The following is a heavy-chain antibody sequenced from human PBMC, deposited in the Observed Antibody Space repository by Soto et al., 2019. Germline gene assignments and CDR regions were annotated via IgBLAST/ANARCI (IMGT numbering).Heavy chain of an antibody. CDR1: GYTFTSYG. CDR3: ARVYYSGSGNLNPFDY. Sequence: ASVKVSCKASGYTFTSYGISWVRQAPGQGLEWMGWISAYNGNTNYAQKLQGRVTMTTDTSTSTAYMELRSLRSDDTAVYYCARVYYSGSGNLNPFDYWGQGTLVTVSS. J-gene: IGHJ4*02. D-gene: IGHD3-10*01. CDR2: ISAYNGNT. V-gene: IGHV1-18*04.